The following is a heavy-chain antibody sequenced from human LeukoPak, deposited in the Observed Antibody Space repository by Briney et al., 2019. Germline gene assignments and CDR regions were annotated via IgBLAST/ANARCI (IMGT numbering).Heavy chain of an antibody. CDR1: GGSFSGYY. D-gene: IGHD3-10*01. CDR2: INHSGST. V-gene: IGHV4-34*01. CDR3: ARSGWILWLGELPIGYWYFDL. Sequence: SETLSLTCAVYGGSFSGYYWSWIRQPPGKGLEWIGEINHSGSTNYNPSLKSRVTISVDTSKNQFSLKLSSVTAADTAVYYCARSGWILWLGELPIGYWYFDLWGRGTLVTVSS. J-gene: IGHJ2*01.